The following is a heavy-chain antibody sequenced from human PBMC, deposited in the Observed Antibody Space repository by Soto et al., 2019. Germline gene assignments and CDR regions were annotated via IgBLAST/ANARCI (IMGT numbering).Heavy chain of an antibody. V-gene: IGHV1-58*01. Sequence: ASVKVSCKASGFTFSSSALQWVRQARGQRLEWIGWIVVGSGNTNYAQKFQERVTITRDMSTTTAYMELNSLRSDDTAVYYCARDTYYDMTGYYYGMDVWGQGTTVTVSS. CDR3: ARDTYYDMTGYYYGMDV. CDR2: IVVGSGNT. D-gene: IGHD3-9*01. J-gene: IGHJ6*02. CDR1: GFTFSSSA.